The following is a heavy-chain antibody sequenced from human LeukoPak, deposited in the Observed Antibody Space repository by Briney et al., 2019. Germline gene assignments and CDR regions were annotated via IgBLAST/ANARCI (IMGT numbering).Heavy chain of an antibody. CDR2: IYYSGST. CDR3: ARRQWLGPFDY. Sequence: SETLSLTCTVSGGSISSHYYWIWIRQPPGKGLEWIGSIYYSGSTYYNPSLKSRVTISVDTSKNQFSLKLSSLTAAETAVYYCARRQWLGPFDYWGQGTLVTVSS. J-gene: IGHJ4*02. V-gene: IGHV4-39*01. CDR1: GGSISSHYY. D-gene: IGHD6-19*01.